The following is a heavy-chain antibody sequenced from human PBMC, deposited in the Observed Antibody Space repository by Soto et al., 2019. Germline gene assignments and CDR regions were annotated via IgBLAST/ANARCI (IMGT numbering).Heavy chain of an antibody. Sequence: GGSLRLSCAASGFTFSSYWMGWVRQAPGKGLEWVANIKQDGSEKYYVDSVKGRFTISRDNAKNSLYLQMNSLRAEDTAVYYCARGGDRGGIVVVPAALNYYYYYGMDVWGQGTTVTVSS. D-gene: IGHD2-2*01. V-gene: IGHV3-7*03. CDR2: IKQDGSEK. J-gene: IGHJ6*02. CDR1: GFTFSSYW. CDR3: ARGGDRGGIVVVPAALNYYYYYGMDV.